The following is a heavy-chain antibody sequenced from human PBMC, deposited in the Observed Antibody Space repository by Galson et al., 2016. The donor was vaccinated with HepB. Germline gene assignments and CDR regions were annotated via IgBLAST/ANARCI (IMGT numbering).Heavy chain of an antibody. CDR3: ATQPWELLDDAFDL. D-gene: IGHD1-26*01. J-gene: IGHJ3*01. CDR1: GFTFSSFA. Sequence: SLRLSCAASGFTFSSFAMTWVRQAPGKGLEWVSALSGSGGTTYYADSVRGRFTISRDNSANTVYLQMNSLRAEDTALYYCATQPWELLDDAFDLWGQGTMVTVSS. V-gene: IGHV3-23*01. CDR2: LSGSGGTT.